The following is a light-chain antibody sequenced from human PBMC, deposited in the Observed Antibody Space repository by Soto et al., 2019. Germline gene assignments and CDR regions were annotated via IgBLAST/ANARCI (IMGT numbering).Light chain of an antibody. Sequence: QSALTQPASVSGSPGQSITISCTGTSSDVGSYNLVSWYQQHPGKAPKLMIYEGSKRPSGVPNRFSGSKSCNTASLTISGLQAEDEADYYCCSYAGRGVFGGGTKLTVL. V-gene: IGLV2-23*01. CDR3: CSYAGRGV. CDR1: SSDVGSYNL. CDR2: EGS. J-gene: IGLJ2*01.